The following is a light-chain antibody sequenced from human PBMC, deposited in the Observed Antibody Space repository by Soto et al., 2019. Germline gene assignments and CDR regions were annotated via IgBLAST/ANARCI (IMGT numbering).Light chain of an antibody. J-gene: IGKJ1*01. V-gene: IGKV3D-15*01. CDR1: QSVRNN. Sequence: EIVMTQSPAALSVSPGERATLSCRASQSVRNNLAWYQQKPGQAPRLLIYGASNRATGTPDRFSGSGSGTDFTLTISRLEPEDFAVYFCQQYDNLSWTFGQGTKVDIK. CDR2: GAS. CDR3: QQYDNLSWT.